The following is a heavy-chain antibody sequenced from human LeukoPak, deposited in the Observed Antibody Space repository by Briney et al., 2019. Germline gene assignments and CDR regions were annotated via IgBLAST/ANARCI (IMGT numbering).Heavy chain of an antibody. Sequence: SETLSLTCTVSGGSISSSSYYWGWIRQPPGKGLEWIGSIYYSGSTNYNPSLKSRATISVDTSKNQFSLKLSSVTAADTAVYYCARGYYDFWSGHHLIPDYWGQGTLVTVSS. V-gene: IGHV4-39*07. J-gene: IGHJ4*02. D-gene: IGHD3-3*01. CDR1: GGSISSSSYY. CDR3: ARGYYDFWSGHHLIPDY. CDR2: IYYSGST.